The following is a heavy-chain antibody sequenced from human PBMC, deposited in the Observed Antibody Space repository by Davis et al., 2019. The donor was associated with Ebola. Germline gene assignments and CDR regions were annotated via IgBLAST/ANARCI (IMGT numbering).Heavy chain of an antibody. J-gene: IGHJ4*02. CDR3: ARHGLPLTIFGVVIRDY. D-gene: IGHD3-3*01. V-gene: IGHV4-39*01. Sequence: PGGPLRLSCTVSGGPISSSSYYWGWIRQPPGKGLEWIGSIYYSGSTYYNPSLKSRVTISVDTSKNQFSLKLSSVTAADTAVYYCARHGLPLTIFGVVIRDYWGQGTLVTVSS. CDR2: IYYSGST. CDR1: GGPISSSSYY.